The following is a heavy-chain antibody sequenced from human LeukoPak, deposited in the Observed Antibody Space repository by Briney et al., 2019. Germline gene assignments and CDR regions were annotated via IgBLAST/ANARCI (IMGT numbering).Heavy chain of an antibody. CDR1: GGSISSSSYY. J-gene: IGHJ4*02. Sequence: SSETLSLTCTVSGGSISSSSYYWGWIRQPPGKGLEWIGSIYYSGSTYYNPSLKSRVTISVDTSKNQFSLKLGSVTAADTAVYYCARRALIAVAGTRHFDYWGQGTLVTVSS. CDR2: IYYSGST. CDR3: ARRALIAVAGTRHFDY. D-gene: IGHD6-19*01. V-gene: IGHV4-39*01.